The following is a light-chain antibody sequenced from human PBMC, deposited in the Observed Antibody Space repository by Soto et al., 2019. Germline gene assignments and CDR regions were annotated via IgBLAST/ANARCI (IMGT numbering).Light chain of an antibody. Sequence: QSALTQPPSASGSPGQSVTISCTGTSNDVGDYNYVSWYQQHPDKAPKLIIYEVIKRPSGVPDRFSGSKSGNTASLTVSGLQAEDEGNYYCTSYAGVHNVVFGGGIKLTVL. J-gene: IGLJ2*01. CDR3: TSYAGVHNVV. V-gene: IGLV2-8*01. CDR2: EVI. CDR1: SNDVGDYNY.